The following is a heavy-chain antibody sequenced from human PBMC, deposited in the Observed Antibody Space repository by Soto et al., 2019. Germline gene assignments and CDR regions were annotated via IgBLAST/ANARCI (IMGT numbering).Heavy chain of an antibody. J-gene: IGHJ3*02. CDR3: ANALGGGGALDI. CDR1: GYSFGNFW. V-gene: IGHV5-51*01. CDR2: VYPDDSDI. Sequence: EVQLVQSGAEVKKPGESLKISCKGSGYSFGNFWIAWVRQMPGKGLEWMGIVYPDDSDIRYSPSFQGQVTISADKSVSTAFRHLSSSGASDTAIYRCANALGGGGALDIWGQGTVVTVSS. D-gene: IGHD3-16*01.